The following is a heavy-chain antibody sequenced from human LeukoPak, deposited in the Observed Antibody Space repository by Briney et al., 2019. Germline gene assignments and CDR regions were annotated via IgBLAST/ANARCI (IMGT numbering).Heavy chain of an antibody. D-gene: IGHD3-3*01. V-gene: IGHV1-46*01. J-gene: IGHJ4*02. Sequence: ASVKVSCKASGYTSTSYYMHWVRQAPGQGLEWMGIINPSGGSTSYAQKFQGRVTMTRDTSTSTVYMELSSLRSEDTAVYYCASFGVVTPNTFGWGQGTLVTVSS. CDR2: INPSGGST. CDR3: ASFGVVTPNTFG. CDR1: GYTSTSYY.